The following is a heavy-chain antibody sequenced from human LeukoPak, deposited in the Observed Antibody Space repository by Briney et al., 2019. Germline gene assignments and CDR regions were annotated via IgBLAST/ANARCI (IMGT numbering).Heavy chain of an antibody. V-gene: IGHV1-69*10. J-gene: IGHJ5*02. CDR1: GGTFSSYA. CDR3: ARGSGGGWYGGHWFDP. D-gene: IGHD6-19*01. CDR2: IIPILGIA. Sequence: GASVKVSCKASGGTFSSYAISWVRQAPGQGLEWMGWIIPILGIANYAQKFQGRVTITADKSTSTAYMELSSLRSEDTAVYYCARGSGGGWYGGHWFDPWGQGTLVTVSS.